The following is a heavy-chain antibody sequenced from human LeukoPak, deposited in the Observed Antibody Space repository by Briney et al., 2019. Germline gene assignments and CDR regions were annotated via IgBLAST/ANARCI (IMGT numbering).Heavy chain of an antibody. J-gene: IGHJ4*02. V-gene: IGHV3-23*01. CDR2: ISGSGGST. CDR1: GFTFSSYA. Sequence: GGSLRLSCAASGFTFSSYAMSWVRQAPGKGLEWVSAISGSGGSTCYADSVKGRFTISRDNSKNTLYLQMNSLRAEDTAVYYCAKPALSYGSGSYFDYWGQGPWSPSPQ. D-gene: IGHD3-10*01. CDR3: AKPALSYGSGSYFDY.